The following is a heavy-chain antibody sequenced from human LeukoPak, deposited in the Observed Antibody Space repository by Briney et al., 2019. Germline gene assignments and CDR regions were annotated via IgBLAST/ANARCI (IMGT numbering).Heavy chain of an antibody. CDR3: ARAELSGSYDY. J-gene: IGHJ4*02. CDR2: INHSGST. CDR1: GGSFSGYY. V-gene: IGHV4-34*01. D-gene: IGHD1-26*01. Sequence: NTSETLSLTCAVYGGSFSGYYWSRIRQPPGKGLEWIGEINHSGSTNYNPSLKSRVTISVDTSKNQFSLKLSSVTAADTAVYYCARAELSGSYDYWGQGTLVTVSS.